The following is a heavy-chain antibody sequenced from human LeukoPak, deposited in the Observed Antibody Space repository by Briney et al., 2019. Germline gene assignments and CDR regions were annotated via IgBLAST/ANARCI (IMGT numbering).Heavy chain of an antibody. CDR1: GFSFRNYA. Sequence: QSGRSLRLSCEASGFSFRNYAMHWVRQAPGKGLECVATISYDGSNKHYGDSVKGRFTISRDNSRNTLYLQMNSLRAEDTAVYYCAREDDAFDIWGQGTMVTVSS. CDR3: AREDDAFDI. J-gene: IGHJ3*02. CDR2: ISYDGSNK. V-gene: IGHV3-30*04.